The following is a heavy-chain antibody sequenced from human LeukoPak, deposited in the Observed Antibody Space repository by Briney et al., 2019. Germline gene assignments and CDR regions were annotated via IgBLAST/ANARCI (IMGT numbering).Heavy chain of an antibody. J-gene: IGHJ6*03. CDR1: GGTFSSYA. CDR2: IIPILGIA. V-gene: IGHV1-69*04. Sequence: SVKVSCKASGGTFSSYAISWVRQAPGQGREWMGRIIPILGIANYAQKFQGRVTITADKSTSTAYMELSSLRSENTAVYYCASETFDSSGLLAYYYYYMDVWGKGTTVTVSS. CDR3: ASETFDSSGLLAYYYYYMDV. D-gene: IGHD6-19*01.